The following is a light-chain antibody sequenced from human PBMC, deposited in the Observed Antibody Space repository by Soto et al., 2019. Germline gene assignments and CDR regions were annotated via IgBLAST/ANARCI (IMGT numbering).Light chain of an antibody. CDR2: AAS. Sequence: DIQMTQSPSSLSASVGDRVTITCRASQSISSYLNWYQQKPGKAPKLLIYAASSLQSGVPSRFSGSGSGTYFTLTISSLQPEDFATYYCQQSYSTPQTFGPGTKVEIK. CDR3: QQSYSTPQT. V-gene: IGKV1-39*01. J-gene: IGKJ1*01. CDR1: QSISSY.